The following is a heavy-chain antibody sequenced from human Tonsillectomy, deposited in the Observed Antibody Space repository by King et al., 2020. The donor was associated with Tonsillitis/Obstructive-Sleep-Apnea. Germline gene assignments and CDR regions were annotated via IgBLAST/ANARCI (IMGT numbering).Heavy chain of an antibody. CDR3: ARDGVLLWFGELL. Sequence: QLVQSGGGLVQPGGSLRLSCAASGFTFSSYEMNWVRQAPGKGLEWVSYISSSGSTIYYADSVKGRFTISRDNAKNALYLQMNSLRAEDTAVYYCARDGVLLWFGELLGGQGPLVTVSS. V-gene: IGHV3-48*03. J-gene: IGHJ1*01. D-gene: IGHD3-10*01. CDR1: GFTFSSYE. CDR2: ISSSGSTI.